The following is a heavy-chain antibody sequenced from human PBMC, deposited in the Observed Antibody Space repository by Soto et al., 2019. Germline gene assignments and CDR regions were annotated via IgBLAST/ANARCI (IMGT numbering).Heavy chain of an antibody. CDR1: GGTFSSYA. Sequence: QVQLVQSGAEVKKPGSSVKVSCKASGGTFSSYAITWVRQAPGQGLEWMGVIIPIFGTANYAQKFQGRVTITADESKSTAYMELSSLRSEDTAVYYCARVGNSVVVVDANDYYYGMDVWGQGTTVTVSS. V-gene: IGHV1-69*12. CDR3: ARVGNSVVVVDANDYYYGMDV. J-gene: IGHJ6*02. CDR2: IIPIFGTA. D-gene: IGHD2-15*01.